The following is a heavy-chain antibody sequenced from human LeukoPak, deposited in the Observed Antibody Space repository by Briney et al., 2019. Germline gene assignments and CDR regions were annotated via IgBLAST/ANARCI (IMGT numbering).Heavy chain of an antibody. D-gene: IGHD3-9*01. Sequence: GGSLRLSCAASGFTFSDYYMSWIRQAPGRGLEWVSYISSSSSYTNYADSVKGRFTISRDNAKNSLYLQMNSLRAEDTAVYYCARATTYYDILTGYYMGAFDIWGQGTKVTVSS. J-gene: IGHJ3*02. CDR2: ISSSSSYT. CDR3: ARATTYYDILTGYYMGAFDI. V-gene: IGHV3-11*05. CDR1: GFTFSDYY.